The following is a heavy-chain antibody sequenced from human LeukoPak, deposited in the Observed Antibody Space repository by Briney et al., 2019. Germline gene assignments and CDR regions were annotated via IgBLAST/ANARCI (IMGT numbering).Heavy chain of an antibody. V-gene: IGHV3-23*01. CDR1: GFTFSSYA. CDR3: AKDPRGWLSTPDY. J-gene: IGHJ4*02. CDR2: ISGSGGST. D-gene: IGHD3-22*01. Sequence: GGSLRLSCAASGFTFSSYAISWVRQAPGKGLEWVSAISGSGGSTYYADSVKGRFTISRDNSKNTLYPQMNSLRADDTAVYYCAKDPRGWLSTPDYWGQGTLVTVSS.